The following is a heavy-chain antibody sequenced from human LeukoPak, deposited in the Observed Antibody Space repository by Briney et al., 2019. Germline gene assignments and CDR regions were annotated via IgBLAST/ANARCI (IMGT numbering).Heavy chain of an antibody. Sequence: PGGSLRLSCAASGFTFDDYGMSWVRQAPGKGLEWVSGINWNGGSTGYADSVKGRFTISRDNAKNSLYLQMNSLRAEDTAVYYCAKGEGVWFGEFQVWGKGTTVTVSS. V-gene: IGHV3-20*04. CDR3: AKGEGVWFGEFQV. J-gene: IGHJ6*04. CDR2: INWNGGST. CDR1: GFTFDDYG. D-gene: IGHD3-10*01.